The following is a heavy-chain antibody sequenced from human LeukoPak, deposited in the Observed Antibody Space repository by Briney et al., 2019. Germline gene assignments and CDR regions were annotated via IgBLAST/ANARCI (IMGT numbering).Heavy chain of an antibody. V-gene: IGHV1-2*02. CDR2: TNPKTGGT. D-gene: IGHD2/OR15-2a*01. CDR1: GYTFTDHY. J-gene: IGHJ4*02. Sequence: ASVKVSCKASGYTFTDHYIHWVRQAPGQGFEWVGWTNPKTGGTKYAQRFQDRVTMSRDTSIRTAYMELRRLMSDDTAVYYCVLAMGEYFGYWGQGTLVTVSS. CDR3: VLAMGEYFGY.